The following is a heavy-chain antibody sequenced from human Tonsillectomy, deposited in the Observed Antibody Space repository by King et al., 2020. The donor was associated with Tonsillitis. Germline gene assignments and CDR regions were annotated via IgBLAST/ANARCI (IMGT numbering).Heavy chain of an antibody. V-gene: IGHV4-34*01. CDR3: ARGRRYSYGYHY. J-gene: IGHJ4*02. CDR1: GGSFSGYY. D-gene: IGHD5-18*01. Sequence: VQLQQWGAGLLKTSETLSLTCAVYGGSFSGYYWSWIRQPPGKGLEWIGEINHSGSTNYNPSLKSRVTISVDTSKNQFSLKLSSVTAADTAVYYCARGRRYSYGYHYWGQGTLVTVSS. CDR2: INHSGST.